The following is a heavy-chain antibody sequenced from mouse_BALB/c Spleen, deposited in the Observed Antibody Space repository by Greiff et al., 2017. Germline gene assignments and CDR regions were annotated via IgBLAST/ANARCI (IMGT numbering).Heavy chain of an antibody. D-gene: IGHD1-1*01. CDR2: IDPANGNT. CDR1: GFNIKDSY. V-gene: IGHV14-3*02. CDR3: ANYGSSYRAMDY. J-gene: IGHJ4*01. Sequence: VQLQQSGAELVKPGASVKLSCTASGFNIKDSYMHWVKQRPEQGLEWIGRIDPANGNTKYDPKFQGKATITADTSSNTAYLQLSSLTSEDTAVYYCANYGSSYRAMDYWGQGTSVTVSS.